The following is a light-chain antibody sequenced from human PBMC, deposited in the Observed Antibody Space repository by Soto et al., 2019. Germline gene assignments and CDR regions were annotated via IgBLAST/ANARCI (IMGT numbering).Light chain of an antibody. J-gene: IGKJ4*01. V-gene: IGKV3D-15*01. CDR1: QSVNSH. CDR2: GES. Sequence: EIVMTQSPASLSVSPGERVTLSCRASQSVNSHLAWYQQKPGQAPRLLILGESTRATGTPARFSGSGSGTDFTLTISSLQSEDCAVYYCQQYNNWPLTVGGGTKVEIK. CDR3: QQYNNWPLT.